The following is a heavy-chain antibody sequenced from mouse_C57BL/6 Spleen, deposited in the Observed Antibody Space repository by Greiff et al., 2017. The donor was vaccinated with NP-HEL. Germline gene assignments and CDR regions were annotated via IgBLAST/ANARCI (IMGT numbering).Heavy chain of an antibody. CDR2: IRLKSDNYAT. J-gene: IGHJ2*01. Sequence: EVQGVESGGGLVQPGGSMKLSCVASGFTFSNYWMNWVRQSPEKGLEWVAQIRLKSDNYATHYAESVKGRFTISRDDSKSSVYLQMNNLRAEDTGIYYCTYYYGSYWGQGTTLTVSS. CDR1: GFTFSNYW. V-gene: IGHV6-3*01. CDR3: TYYYGSY. D-gene: IGHD1-1*01.